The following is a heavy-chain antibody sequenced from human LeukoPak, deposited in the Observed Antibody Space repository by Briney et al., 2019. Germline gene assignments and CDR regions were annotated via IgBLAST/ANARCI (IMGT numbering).Heavy chain of an antibody. D-gene: IGHD5-12*01. J-gene: IGHJ4*02. CDR2: INHSGST. CDR1: GGSFSGYY. CDR3: ATHAYSGYVEVDS. Sequence: PSETLSLTCAVYGGSFSGYYWSWIRQPPGKGLEWIGEINHSGSTNYNPSLKSRVTISVDTSKNQFSLKLSSVTAADTAVYYCATHAYSGYVEVDSWGQGTLVTVSS. V-gene: IGHV4-34*01.